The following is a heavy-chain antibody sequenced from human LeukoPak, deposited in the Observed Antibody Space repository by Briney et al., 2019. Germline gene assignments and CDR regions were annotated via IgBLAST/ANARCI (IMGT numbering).Heavy chain of an antibody. Sequence: KPGGSLRLSCAVSGFTFSTYNMNWVRQAPGKGLEWVSSISSSSTYIYYADSVKGRFTIPRDNARNSLHLQMNSLRAEDTAVYYCARARFCSGGSCYLFDQWGQGTLVTVSS. V-gene: IGHV3-21*01. J-gene: IGHJ4*02. CDR1: GFTFSTYN. CDR2: ISSSSTYI. D-gene: IGHD2-15*01. CDR3: ARARFCSGGSCYLFDQ.